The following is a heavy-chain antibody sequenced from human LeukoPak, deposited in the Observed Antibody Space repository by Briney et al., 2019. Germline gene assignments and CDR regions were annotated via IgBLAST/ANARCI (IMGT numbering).Heavy chain of an antibody. D-gene: IGHD3-10*01. CDR1: GFTFSRSG. V-gene: IGHV3-30*18. CDR3: AKIPGRYGSGSYYIDY. CDR2: ISYDGTNK. Sequence: GRSLRLSCAASGFTFSRSGMHWVRQAPGKGLEWVAVISYDGTNKYYADSVKGRFTISRDNSKNTLYLQMNSLRAEDTAVYYCAKIPGRYGSGSYYIDYWGQGTLVTVSS. J-gene: IGHJ4*02.